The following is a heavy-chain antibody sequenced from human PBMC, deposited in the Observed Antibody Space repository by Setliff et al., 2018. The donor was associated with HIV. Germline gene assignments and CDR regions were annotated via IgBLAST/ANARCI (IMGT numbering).Heavy chain of an antibody. V-gene: IGHV4-61*09. Sequence: SETLSLTCTVSGGSIGSGSHYWSWIRQPAGKGLEWIGHISTTGSTNYNPYLKSRVTISADTSNNPFSLRLTSMTAADTAVYYCAKTSVGATGLYAFDIWGQGTMVTVSS. CDR1: GGSIGSGSHY. CDR2: ISTTGST. J-gene: IGHJ3*02. CDR3: AKTSVGATGLYAFDI. D-gene: IGHD1-26*01.